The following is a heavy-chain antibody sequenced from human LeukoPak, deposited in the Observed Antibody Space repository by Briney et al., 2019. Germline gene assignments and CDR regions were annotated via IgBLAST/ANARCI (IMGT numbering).Heavy chain of an antibody. CDR2: ISGNGANT. CDR1: GFTFSSHA. V-gene: IGHV3-64D*06. CDR3: VTRHSDYQPPFDY. J-gene: IGHJ4*02. Sequence: GGSLRLSCAASGFTFSSHAMSWVRQSPGKGLEFVSGISGNGANTYYADSVKGRFTISRDNSKNTLYLQMRSLTAQDTAVYYCVTRHSDYQPPFDYWGQGTLVSVSS. D-gene: IGHD3-22*01.